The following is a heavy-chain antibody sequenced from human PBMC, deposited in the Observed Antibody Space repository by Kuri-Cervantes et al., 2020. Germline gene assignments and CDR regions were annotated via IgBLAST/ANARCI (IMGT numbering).Heavy chain of an antibody. CDR2: INPSGGST. V-gene: IGHV1-46*01. D-gene: IGHD3-10*01. Sequence: VSVKVSCKASGYTFTSYYMHWVRQAPGQGLEWMGIINPSGGSTSYAQKFQGRVTMTRDTSTSTVYMELSSLRSEDTAVYYCARASLGGYYFDYWGQGTLVTVSS. CDR3: ARASLGGYYFDY. J-gene: IGHJ4*02. CDR1: GYTFTSYY.